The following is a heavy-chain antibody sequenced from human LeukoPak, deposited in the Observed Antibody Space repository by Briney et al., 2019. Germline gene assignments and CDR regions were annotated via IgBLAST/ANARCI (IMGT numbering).Heavy chain of an antibody. CDR2: IIPIFGTA. D-gene: IGHD1-26*01. CDR3: AKDHSESYLGAFEI. Sequence: ASVKVSCKASGGTFSSYAISWVRQAPGQGLEWMGRIIPIFGTANYAQKFQGRVTITTDESTSTAYMELSSLRSEDTAVYYCAKDHSESYLGAFEIWGQGTMVTVSS. CDR1: GGTFSSYA. V-gene: IGHV1-69*05. J-gene: IGHJ3*02.